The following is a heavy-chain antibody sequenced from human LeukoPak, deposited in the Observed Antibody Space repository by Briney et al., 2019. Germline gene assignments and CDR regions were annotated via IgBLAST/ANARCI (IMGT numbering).Heavy chain of an antibody. J-gene: IGHJ1*01. D-gene: IGHD6-13*01. CDR1: GFTFSSYA. CDR3: AKDPTAAGTAEYFQH. V-gene: IGHV3-23*01. CDR2: ISGSGGST. Sequence: PGGSLRLSCAASGFTFSSYAMSWVRQAPGKGLEWVSTISGSGGSTYYADSVKGRFTISRDNSKNTLYLQMNSLRAEDTAVYYCAKDPTAAGTAEYFQHWGQGTLVTDSS.